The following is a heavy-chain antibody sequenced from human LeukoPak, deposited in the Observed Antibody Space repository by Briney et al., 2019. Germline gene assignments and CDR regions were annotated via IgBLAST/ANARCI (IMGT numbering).Heavy chain of an antibody. CDR1: GGTFSSYT. V-gene: IGHV1-69*02. D-gene: IGHD3-3*01. Sequence: AAPVKVSCKASGGTFSSYTISWVRQAPGQGLEWMGRIIPILGIANYAQKFQGRVTITADKSTSTAYMELSSLRSEDTAVYYCARTPRTYDFWSGPFDYWGQGTLVTVSS. CDR3: ARTPRTYDFWSGPFDY. J-gene: IGHJ4*02. CDR2: IIPILGIA.